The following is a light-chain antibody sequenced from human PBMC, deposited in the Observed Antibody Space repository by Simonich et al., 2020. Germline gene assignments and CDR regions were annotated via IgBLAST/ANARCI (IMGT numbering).Light chain of an antibody. V-gene: IGKV3-15*01. CDR2: GAS. J-gene: IGKJ2*01. Sequence: IVMTQSPATLSVSPGERATLSCRASQSVSSNLAWYQQKPGQAPRLLIYGASTRATGIPAGLSGSGSGTEFTLTISSMQAEDFAVYYCQQYNNWPPEYTFGQGTKLEIK. CDR3: QQYNNWPPEYT. CDR1: QSVSSN.